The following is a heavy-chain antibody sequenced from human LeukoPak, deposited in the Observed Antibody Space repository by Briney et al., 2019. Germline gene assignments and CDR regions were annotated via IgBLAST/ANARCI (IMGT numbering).Heavy chain of an antibody. V-gene: IGHV3-66*01. D-gene: IGHD2-15*01. CDR3: AGGVVVAADDAFDI. CDR2: IYSGGST. J-gene: IGHJ3*02. CDR1: GFTFSSYA. Sequence: GGSLRLSCAASGFTFSSYAMSWVRQAPGKGLEWVSVIYSGGSTYYADSVKGRFTISRDNSKNTLYLQMNSLRAEDTAVYYCAGGVVVAADDAFDIWGQGTMVTVSS.